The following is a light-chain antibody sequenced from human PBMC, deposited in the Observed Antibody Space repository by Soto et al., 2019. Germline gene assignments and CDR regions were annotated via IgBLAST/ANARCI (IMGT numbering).Light chain of an antibody. J-gene: IGKJ2*01. Sequence: DIVMTQSPLSLPVTPGEPASISCRSSQSLLHSNGYNYLDWYLQKPGQSPQLLIGLGSNRASGVPDRFSGSGSGTDFTPKISRVEAEDVGVYYCMQALQTPYTFGQGTKLEIK. CDR3: MQALQTPYT. V-gene: IGKV2-28*01. CDR1: QSLLHSNGYNY. CDR2: LGS.